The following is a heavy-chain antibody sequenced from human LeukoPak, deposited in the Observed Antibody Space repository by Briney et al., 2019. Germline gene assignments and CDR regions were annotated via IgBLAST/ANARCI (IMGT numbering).Heavy chain of an antibody. V-gene: IGHV4-39*01. CDR1: GASISTTSYY. CDR2: SYYSVST. CDR3: VRHDFTFDY. Sequence: SETLSLTCTLSGASISTTSYYWGWIRQPPGKGLEWIGSSYYSVSTYYSSSLKSRATVSLDTSKNQFSLKLSSVTAADTAVYFCVRHDFTFDYWGQGILVTVSS. J-gene: IGHJ4*02.